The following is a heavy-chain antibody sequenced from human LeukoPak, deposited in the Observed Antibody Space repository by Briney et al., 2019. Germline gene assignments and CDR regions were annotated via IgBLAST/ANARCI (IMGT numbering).Heavy chain of an antibody. D-gene: IGHD4-17*01. CDR1: GFTFSSYA. V-gene: IGHV3-23*01. J-gene: IGHJ5*01. Sequence: GGSLRLSCAASGFTFSSYAMSWVRQAPGKGLAWVSGISGSGGHTYYADSVKGRFTISRDNSKNTLYLQMSSLRAEDTAVYYCAKHKEDYGDSCLDDSWGQGTLVTVSS. CDR3: AKHKEDYGDSCLDDS. CDR2: ISGSGGHT.